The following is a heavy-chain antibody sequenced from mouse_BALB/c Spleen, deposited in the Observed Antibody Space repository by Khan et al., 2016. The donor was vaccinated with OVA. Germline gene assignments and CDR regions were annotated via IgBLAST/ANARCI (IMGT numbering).Heavy chain of an antibody. D-gene: IGHD1-1*02. Sequence: QIQLVQSGPELKKPGETVKISCKASGYTFTNYGMNWVKQAPGKGLKWMGWINTYTGEPTYDDDFKGRFAFSLETSASTAYLQINNLKNEDTATYFCASGGYWYFDVWGAGTTVTVSS. V-gene: IGHV9-3-1*01. CDR2: INTYTGEP. J-gene: IGHJ1*01. CDR1: GYTFTNYG. CDR3: ASGGYWYFDV.